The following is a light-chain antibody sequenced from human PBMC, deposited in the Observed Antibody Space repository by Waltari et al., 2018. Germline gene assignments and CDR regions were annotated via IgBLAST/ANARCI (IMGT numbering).Light chain of an antibody. CDR1: SGDVGSHDL. Sequence: QSALTPPASVSGSPGQSITLSCTGTSGDVGSHDLVSWYQQHPGKAPKLIIYEINKRPSGVSNRFSGSKSGKTASLTISGLQAEDEADYYCCSFTNSRNFDVFGTGTKVTVL. CDR2: EIN. CDR3: CSFTNSRNFDV. V-gene: IGLV2-23*02. J-gene: IGLJ1*01.